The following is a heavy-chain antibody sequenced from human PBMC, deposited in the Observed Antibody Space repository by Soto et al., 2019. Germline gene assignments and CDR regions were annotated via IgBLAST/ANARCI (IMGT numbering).Heavy chain of an antibody. V-gene: IGHV3-21*01. CDR1: GFTFSSYS. CDR3: ARGYCSSTSCYWNDYYYYYVLDV. D-gene: IGHD2-2*01. CDR2: ISSSSSYI. Sequence: GGSLRLSCAASGFTFSSYSMNWVRQAPGKXLEWVSSISSSSSYIYYADSVKGRFTISRDNAKNSLYLQMNSLRAEDTAVYYCARGYCSSTSCYWNDYYYYYVLDVWGQGTTVTVSS. J-gene: IGHJ6*02.